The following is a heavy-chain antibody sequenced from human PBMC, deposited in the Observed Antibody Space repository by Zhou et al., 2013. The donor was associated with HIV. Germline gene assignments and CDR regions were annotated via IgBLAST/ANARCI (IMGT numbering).Heavy chain of an antibody. CDR1: GDTFSRYA. J-gene: IGHJ6*03. CDR3: ARVPYSGGNYYYMDV. D-gene: IGHD2-15*01. Sequence: QVQLVQSGAGVKQPGSSVKVSCKTSGDTFSRYAISWVRQAPGQGLEWMGRIIPMLGIVKYAQRFHDRVTIIADKTTNIAYMELSSLRSEDTAVYYCARVPYSGGNYYYMDVWGKGTTVTVSS. V-gene: IGHV1-69*04. CDR2: IIPMLGIV.